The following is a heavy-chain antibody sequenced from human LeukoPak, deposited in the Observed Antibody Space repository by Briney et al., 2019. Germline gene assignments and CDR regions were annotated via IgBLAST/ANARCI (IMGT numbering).Heavy chain of an antibody. CDR1: GFTFSSYG. V-gene: IGHV3-30*02. CDR2: IRYDGSNK. D-gene: IGHD3-22*01. J-gene: IGHJ4*02. Sequence: GGSLRLSCAASGFTFSSYGMHWVRQAPGKGLEWVAFIRYDGSNKYYADSVKGRFTISRDNSKNTLYLQMNSLSAEDTAVYYCAKDLMGSGYYYDYWGQGTLVTVSS. CDR3: AKDLMGSGYYYDY.